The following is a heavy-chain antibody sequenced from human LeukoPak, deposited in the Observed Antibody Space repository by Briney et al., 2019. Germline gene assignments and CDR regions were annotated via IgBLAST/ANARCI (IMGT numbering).Heavy chain of an antibody. Sequence: GRSLRLSCAASGFTFSSYAMHWVRQAPGKGLEWVAVISYDGSNKYYADSVKGRFTISRDNSKNTLYLQMNSLRAEDTAVYYCARDQSGYYYDSSGYYSGPDYWGQGTPVTVSS. V-gene: IGHV3-30-3*01. CDR3: ARDQSGYYYDSSGYYSGPDY. J-gene: IGHJ4*02. D-gene: IGHD3-22*01. CDR2: ISYDGSNK. CDR1: GFTFSSYA.